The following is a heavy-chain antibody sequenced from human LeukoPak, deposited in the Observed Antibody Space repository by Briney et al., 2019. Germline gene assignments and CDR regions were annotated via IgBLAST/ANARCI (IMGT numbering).Heavy chain of an antibody. Sequence: GGSLRLSCAASGFTFGSYAMSWVRQAPGKGLEWVAGIYYDGSHKYYVDSVKGRFTISRDNSKNMLNLQMDSLRAEDTAVYYCARDSMDHYDSSDYSPFSYWGQGTLVTVS. J-gene: IGHJ4*02. D-gene: IGHD3-22*01. V-gene: IGHV3-33*08. CDR2: IYYDGSHK. CDR1: GFTFGSYA. CDR3: ARDSMDHYDSSDYSPFSY.